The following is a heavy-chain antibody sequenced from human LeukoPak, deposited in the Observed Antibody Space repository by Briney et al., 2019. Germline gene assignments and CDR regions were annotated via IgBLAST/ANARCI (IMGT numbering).Heavy chain of an antibody. V-gene: IGHV3-53*04. J-gene: IGHJ4*02. CDR1: GFTVSSNY. CDR3: ASVRGYSYGPLGY. D-gene: IGHD5-18*01. CDR2: IYSGGST. Sequence: GGSLRRSCAASGFTVSSNYMSWVRQAPGKGLEWVSVIYSGGSTYYADSVKGRFTISRHNSKNTLYLQMNSLRAEDTAVYYCASVRGYSYGPLGYWGQGTLVTVSS.